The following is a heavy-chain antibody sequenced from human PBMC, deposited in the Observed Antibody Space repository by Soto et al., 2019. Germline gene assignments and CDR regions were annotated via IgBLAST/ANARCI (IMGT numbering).Heavy chain of an antibody. V-gene: IGHV3-30-3*01. Sequence: QVQLVESGGGVVQPGRSLRLSCAASGFTFSSYAMHWVRQAPGKGLEWVAVISYDGSNKYYADSVKGRFTISRDNSKNTLYLQMNSLRAEDTAVYYCARELDAMVKGPAVYWGQGTLVTVSS. J-gene: IGHJ4*02. CDR1: GFTFSSYA. D-gene: IGHD5-18*01. CDR3: ARELDAMVKGPAVY. CDR2: ISYDGSNK.